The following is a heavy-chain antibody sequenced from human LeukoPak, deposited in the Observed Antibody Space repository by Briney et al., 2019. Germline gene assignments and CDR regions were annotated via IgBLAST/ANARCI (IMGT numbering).Heavy chain of an antibody. CDR1: GYTFTSYD. J-gene: IGHJ6*02. V-gene: IGHV1-8*01. CDR2: MNPNSGST. Sequence: ASVKVSCKASGYTFTSYDINWVRQATGQGLEWMGWMNPNSGSTGYAQNFQGRVTMTRNTSISTAYMELSSLRSEDTAVYYCARARSQPTVTTGDYFYGMDVWGQGTTVTVSS. CDR3: ARARSQPTVTTGDYFYGMDV. D-gene: IGHD4-17*01.